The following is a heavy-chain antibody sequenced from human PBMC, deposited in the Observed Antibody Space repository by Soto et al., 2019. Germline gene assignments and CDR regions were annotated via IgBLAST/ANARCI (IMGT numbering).Heavy chain of an antibody. CDR2: IYYSGST. CDR3: ARPYYDFWSGYSPLYD. Sequence: SETLSLTCTVSGGSISSYYWSWIRQPPGKGLEWIGYIYYSGSTNYNPSLKSRVTISVDTSKNQFSLKLSSVTAADTAVYYCARPYYDFWSGYSPLYDWGQGTVGTVSS. J-gene: IGHJ4*02. D-gene: IGHD3-3*01. V-gene: IGHV4-59*08. CDR1: GGSISSYY.